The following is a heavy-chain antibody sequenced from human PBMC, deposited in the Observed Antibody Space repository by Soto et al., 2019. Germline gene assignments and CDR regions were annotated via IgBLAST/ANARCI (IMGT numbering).Heavy chain of an antibody. Sequence: EVQLVESGGALVQPGGSLRLSCTASGFTFSSFSMNWVRQAPGRGLEWVSYISLSSSSISYADSVKGRVTTSRDNAKNSLYLQMNSLSDDATAVYYCARGGWNDLFDKWGQGTLVTVSS. D-gene: IGHD1-1*01. V-gene: IGHV3-48*02. J-gene: IGHJ4*02. CDR2: ISLSSSSI. CDR3: ARGGWNDLFDK. CDR1: GFTFSSFS.